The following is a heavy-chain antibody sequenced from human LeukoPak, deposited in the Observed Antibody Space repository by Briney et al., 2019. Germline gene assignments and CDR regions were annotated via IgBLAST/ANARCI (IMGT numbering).Heavy chain of an antibody. CDR1: GGSISSSSYY. CDR3: ASIYYYDSAPIDP. CDR2: IYYSGST. D-gene: IGHD3-22*01. V-gene: IGHV4-39*07. Sequence: SEALSLTCTVSGGSISSSSYYWGWIRQPPGKGLEWIGSIYYSGSTYYNPSLKSRVTISVDTTKNQFSLKLSSVTAADTAVYYCASIYYYDSAPIDPWGQGTLVTVSS. J-gene: IGHJ5*02.